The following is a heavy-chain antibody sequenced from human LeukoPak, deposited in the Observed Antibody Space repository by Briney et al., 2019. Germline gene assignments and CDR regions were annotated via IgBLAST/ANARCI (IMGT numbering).Heavy chain of an antibody. Sequence: EASVKVSCKASGYTFTGYYMYWVRQAPGQGLEWMGWINPNSDGTNYAQKFQGRVTMTTDTSISTAYMELSRLTSDDTAVYYCARDSTFGYLPHWGQGTLVTVSS. CDR1: GYTFTGYY. V-gene: IGHV1-2*02. CDR3: ARDSTFGYLPH. D-gene: IGHD3-10*01. CDR2: INPNSDGT. J-gene: IGHJ4*02.